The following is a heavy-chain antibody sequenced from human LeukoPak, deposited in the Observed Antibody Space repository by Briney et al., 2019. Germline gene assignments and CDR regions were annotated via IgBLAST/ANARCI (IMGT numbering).Heavy chain of an antibody. CDR2: IISSGSTI. Sequence: GGSLRLSCAASGFTFSSYEMNWVCQAPGKGLEWVSYIISSGSTIHYADSVKGRFTISRDNAKSSLYLQMNSLRAEDTAVYYCARGGDITMVRGVLDYWAQGTLVTVSS. V-gene: IGHV3-48*03. CDR1: GFTFSSYE. J-gene: IGHJ4*02. D-gene: IGHD3-10*01. CDR3: ARGGDITMVRGVLDY.